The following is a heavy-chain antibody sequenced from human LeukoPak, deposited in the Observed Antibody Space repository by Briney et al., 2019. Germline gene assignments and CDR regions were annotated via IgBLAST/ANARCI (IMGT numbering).Heavy chain of an antibody. J-gene: IGHJ4*02. CDR1: GGIFSSYG. D-gene: IGHD2-21*02. Sequence: SVKVSCKASGGIFSSYGISWVRQAPGQGLEWMGRIIPVLGIVSYAQKFQGRVTITADKSTSTSYMELSSLRSEDSAVYYCARLVVTAIPVLDSWGLGTLVTVSS. CDR2: IIPVLGIV. V-gene: IGHV1-69*04. CDR3: ARLVVTAIPVLDS.